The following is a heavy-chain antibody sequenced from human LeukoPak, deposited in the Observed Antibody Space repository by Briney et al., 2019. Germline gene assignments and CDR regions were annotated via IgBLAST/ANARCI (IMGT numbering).Heavy chain of an antibody. D-gene: IGHD2-2*01. J-gene: IGHJ5*02. CDR2: IYTSGTT. Sequence: SETLSLTCTVSGGSISSSNYYWSWIRQPAGKGLEWIGRIYTSGTTNYNPSLKSRVTISIDTSKNQFSLKLSSVTAADTAVYYCARGRRYCSSTSCFNWFDPWGQGTLVTVSS. CDR1: GGSISSSNYY. V-gene: IGHV4-61*02. CDR3: ARGRRYCSSTSCFNWFDP.